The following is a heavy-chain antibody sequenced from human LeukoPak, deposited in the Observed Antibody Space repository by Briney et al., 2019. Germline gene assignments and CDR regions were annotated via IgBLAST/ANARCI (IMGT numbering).Heavy chain of an antibody. Sequence: GGSLRLSCAASGFTFSHYGMHWVRQAPGKGLEWVAVIWYDGSNKYYADSVKGRFTLSRDNSKNTLFLQMNSLRAEDTAVYYCAREPQGDSSGYDAFDIWGQGTMVTVSS. D-gene: IGHD3-22*01. CDR1: GFTFSHYG. V-gene: IGHV3-33*01. CDR3: AREPQGDSSGYDAFDI. J-gene: IGHJ3*02. CDR2: IWYDGSNK.